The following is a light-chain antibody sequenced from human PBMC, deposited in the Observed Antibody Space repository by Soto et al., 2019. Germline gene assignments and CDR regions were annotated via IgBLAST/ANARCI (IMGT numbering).Light chain of an antibody. V-gene: IGKV1-27*01. CDR1: QGISNY. CDR2: AAS. CDR3: QKCSSVPL. Sequence: DIQMTQSPSSLSASVGDRVTITCRASQGISNYISWYQQKQGTPPQLLIYAASTLQSGVPSRFSGSGSGTDFTLNINSVQHEDVANYSCQKCSSVPLFGPGTKVEIK. J-gene: IGKJ3*01.